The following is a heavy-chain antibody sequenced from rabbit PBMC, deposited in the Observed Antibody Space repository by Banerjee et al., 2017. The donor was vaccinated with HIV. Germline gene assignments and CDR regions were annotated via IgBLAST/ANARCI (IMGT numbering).Heavy chain of an antibody. J-gene: IGHJ4*01. D-gene: IGHD6-1*01. CDR2: IYTTSGRK. Sequence: QQQLEESGGGLVKPGGTLTLTCKASGIDFSSYYRMCWVRQAPGRGLELIACIYTTSGRKWYACWVHGRFTIARSTCLNAVDLQMTSLTAADAATYFCARGAGYAGYGYGLDYFNLWGQGTLVTVS. V-gene: IGHV1S43*01. CDR3: ARGAGYAGYGYGLDYFNL. CDR1: GIDFSSYYR.